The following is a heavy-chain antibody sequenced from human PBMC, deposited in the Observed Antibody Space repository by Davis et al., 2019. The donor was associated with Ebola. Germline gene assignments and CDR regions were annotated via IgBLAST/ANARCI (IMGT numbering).Heavy chain of an antibody. J-gene: IGHJ4*02. V-gene: IGHV3-48*04. Sequence: PGGSLRLSCAASGLTFTNAWMNWVRQAPGKGLEWLSYISSSDNTIYYADSVRGRFTISRDNAKNSLYLQMNRLRAEDTAVYFCARDSHLVDFDSWGQGTLVTVSS. CDR2: ISSSDNTI. CDR3: ARDSHLVDFDS. CDR1: GLTFTNAW. D-gene: IGHD6-6*01.